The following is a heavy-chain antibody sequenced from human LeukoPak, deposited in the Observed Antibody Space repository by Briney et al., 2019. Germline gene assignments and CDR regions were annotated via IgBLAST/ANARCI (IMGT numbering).Heavy chain of an antibody. V-gene: IGHV1-2*02. CDR3: ARDLDRKEHLTNMQYYMDV. CDR1: EYTFSGYY. CDR2: IDPNSGGT. Sequence: ASVRVSFKTTEYTFSGYYIHWVRQAPGQGLEWMGWIDPNSGGTKYTEKFQGRVTMTRDTSITTAYMQLSRLRYDDTAVYYCARDLDRKEHLTNMQYYMDVWGKGHGLTVSS. J-gene: IGHJ6*03. D-gene: IGHD2-2*03.